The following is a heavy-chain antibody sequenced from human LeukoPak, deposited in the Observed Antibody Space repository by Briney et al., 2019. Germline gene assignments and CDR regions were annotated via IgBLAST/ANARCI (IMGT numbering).Heavy chain of an antibody. CDR1: GYTFTSYD. J-gene: IGHJ4*02. CDR2: MNPNSGNT. V-gene: IGHV1-8*01. Sequence: ASVKVSCKASGYTFTSYDINWVRQATGQGLEWMGWMNPNSGNTGYAQKFQGRVTMTRNTSISTACMELSSLRSEDTAVYYCARTSRRYCSSTSCYNFDYWGQGTLVTVSS. CDR3: ARTSRRYCSSTSCYNFDY. D-gene: IGHD2-2*02.